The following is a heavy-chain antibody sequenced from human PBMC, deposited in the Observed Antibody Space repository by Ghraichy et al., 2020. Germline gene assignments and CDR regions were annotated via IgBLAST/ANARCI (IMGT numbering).Heavy chain of an antibody. Sequence: SETLSLTCAVYGGSFSGYYWSWIRQPPGKGLEWIGEINHSGSTNYNPSLKSRVTISVDTSKNQFSLKLSSVTAADTAVYYCARLMYYYGSGSYYNVPSGDYWGQGTLVTVSS. CDR2: INHSGST. D-gene: IGHD3-10*01. CDR1: GGSFSGYY. J-gene: IGHJ4*02. CDR3: ARLMYYYGSGSYYNVPSGDY. V-gene: IGHV4-34*01.